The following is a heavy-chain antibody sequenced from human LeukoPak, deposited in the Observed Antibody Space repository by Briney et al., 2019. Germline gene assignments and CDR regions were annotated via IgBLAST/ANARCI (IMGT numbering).Heavy chain of an antibody. CDR2: INTGNDIT. Sequence: GASVKVSCKASGYTFTNYAIHWVRQAPGQRLEWMGWINTGNDITKYSQEFQGRVAITRDTSASTAYMELSSLRSEDTAVYYCARRSGRYYDYWGQGTLVTVSS. CDR3: ARRSGRYYDY. D-gene: IGHD1-26*01. CDR1: GYTFTNYA. V-gene: IGHV1-3*04. J-gene: IGHJ4*02.